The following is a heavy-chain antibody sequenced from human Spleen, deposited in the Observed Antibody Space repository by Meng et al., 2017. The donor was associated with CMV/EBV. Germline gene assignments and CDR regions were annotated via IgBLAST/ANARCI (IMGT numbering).Heavy chain of an antibody. Sequence: GESLKISCAASGFTFSSYGMRWVRQAPGKGLEWVAFIRYDGSKTYYADSVMGRFTIFRDNSRNTLYLQMNGLRPEDTAIYYCAKDRGDSSGRYFDYWGQGALVTVSS. J-gene: IGHJ4*02. D-gene: IGHD6-19*01. CDR1: GFTFSSYG. CDR2: IRYDGSKT. CDR3: AKDRGDSSGRYFDY. V-gene: IGHV3-30*02.